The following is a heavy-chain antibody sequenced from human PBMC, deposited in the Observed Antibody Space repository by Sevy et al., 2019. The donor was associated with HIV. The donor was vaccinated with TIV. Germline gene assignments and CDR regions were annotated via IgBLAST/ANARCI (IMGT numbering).Heavy chain of an antibody. J-gene: IGHJ4*02. D-gene: IGHD1-26*01. Sequence: SETLSLTCTVSGGSITSLYWNWIRQPPGKGLEWIANIYYNGHINYNPSLKSRVTLSLDTSQNQFSLRLSSVTAAETAMYYCAGENAWGRGYSWGQGTLVTVSS. CDR1: GGSITSLY. CDR3: AGENAWGRGYS. CDR2: IYYNGHI. V-gene: IGHV4-59*08.